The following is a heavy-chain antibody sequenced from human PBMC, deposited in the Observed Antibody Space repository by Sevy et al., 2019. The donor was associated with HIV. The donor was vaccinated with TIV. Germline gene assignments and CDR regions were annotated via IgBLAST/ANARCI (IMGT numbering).Heavy chain of an antibody. J-gene: IGHJ5*02. D-gene: IGHD3-10*01. CDR1: GDSVSSNSAT. CDR2: TYYRSKWYN. CDR3: APTYYYGSGSYYNVGWFDP. Sequence: SQTLSLTCAISGDSVSSNSATWNWIRQSPSRGLEWLGRTYYRSKWYNDYAVSVKSRITINADTSKNQFSLQLNSVTPEDTVVYYCAPTYYYGSGSYYNVGWFDPWGQGTLVTVSS. V-gene: IGHV6-1*01.